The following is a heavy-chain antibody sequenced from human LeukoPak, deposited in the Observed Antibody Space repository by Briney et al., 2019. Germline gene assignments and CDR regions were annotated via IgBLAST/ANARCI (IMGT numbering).Heavy chain of an antibody. Sequence: PGGSLRLSCAASGFTFSSYSMNWVGQAPGKGLEWVSSISSSSSYIYYADSVKGRFTISRDNAKNSLYLQMNSLRAEDTAVYYCARDGGSSYSSSWSKSFDYWGQGTLVTVSS. V-gene: IGHV3-21*01. CDR2: ISSSSSYI. CDR1: GFTFSSYS. D-gene: IGHD6-13*01. CDR3: ARDGGSSYSSSWSKSFDY. J-gene: IGHJ4*02.